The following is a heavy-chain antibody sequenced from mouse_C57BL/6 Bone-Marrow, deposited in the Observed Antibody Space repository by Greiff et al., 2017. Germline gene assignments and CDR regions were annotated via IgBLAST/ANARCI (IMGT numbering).Heavy chain of an antibody. V-gene: IGHV1-19*01. CDR2: INPYNGGT. Sequence: EVMLVESGPVLVKPGASVKMSCKASGYTFTDYYMNWVKQSHGKSLEWIGVINPYNGGTSYNQKFKGKATLTVDKSSSTAYMELNSLTSEDSAVYYCARGPLIYYYGSSYWYFDVWGTGTTVTVSS. D-gene: IGHD1-1*01. CDR1: GYTFTDYY. J-gene: IGHJ1*03. CDR3: ARGPLIYYYGSSYWYFDV.